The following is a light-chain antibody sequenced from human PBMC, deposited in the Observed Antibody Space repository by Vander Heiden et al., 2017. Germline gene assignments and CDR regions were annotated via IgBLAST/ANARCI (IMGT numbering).Light chain of an antibody. Sequence: DLHLTQSLSSLSASVGDRVTFPCRARSGISHYLAWYQQKPGRVPKLLIYATTTLQSGVPSRFSVSGSGTDFTLTISSLHPEDVATYYCQKYNSAPLTFGGGTKVEIK. V-gene: IGKV1-27*01. J-gene: IGKJ4*01. CDR2: ATT. CDR1: SGISHY. CDR3: QKYNSAPLT.